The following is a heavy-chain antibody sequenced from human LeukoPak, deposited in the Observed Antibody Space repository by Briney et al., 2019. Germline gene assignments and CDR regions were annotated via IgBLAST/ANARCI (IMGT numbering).Heavy chain of an antibody. CDR3: ARGPGWNYFDY. V-gene: IGHV3-66*01. J-gene: IGHJ4*02. CDR1: GFTASIYY. Sequence: GGSLRLSCAVSGFTASIYYMTWVRQAPGKGLEWVSFIYRDGSANYADSVKGRFTISRDDSKTTVYLQMNSLEAEDTALYYCARGPGWNYFDYWGQGTLVTVSS. D-gene: IGHD2-15*01. CDR2: IYRDGSA.